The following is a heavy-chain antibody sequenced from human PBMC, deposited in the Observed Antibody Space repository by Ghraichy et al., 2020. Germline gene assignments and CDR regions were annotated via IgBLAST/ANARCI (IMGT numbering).Heavy chain of an antibody. CDR3: ARQRIAAAGMDY. J-gene: IGHJ4*02. CDR1: GGSISSYY. CDR2: IYTSGST. V-gene: IGHV4-4*09. D-gene: IGHD6-13*01. Sequence: SETLSLTCTVSGGSISSYYWSWIRQPPGKGLEWIGYIYTSGSTNYNPSLKSRVTISVDTSKNQFSLKLSSVTAADTAVYYCARQRIAAAGMDYWGQGTLVTVSS.